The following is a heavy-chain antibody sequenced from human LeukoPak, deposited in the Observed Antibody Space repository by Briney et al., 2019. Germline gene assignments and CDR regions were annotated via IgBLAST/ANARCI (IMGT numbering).Heavy chain of an antibody. D-gene: IGHD6-13*01. V-gene: IGHV3-64*01. Sequence: GGSLRLSCAASGFTFYTYGMHWVRQAPGKGLEYVSGIGPDGGTTYYAKSVKGRFTISRDNSKNMVYLQMGSLTADDMAVYYCARGAQLTDYWGQGTLDTVSS. CDR1: GFTFYTYG. CDR3: ARGAQLTDY. J-gene: IGHJ4*02. CDR2: IGPDGGTT.